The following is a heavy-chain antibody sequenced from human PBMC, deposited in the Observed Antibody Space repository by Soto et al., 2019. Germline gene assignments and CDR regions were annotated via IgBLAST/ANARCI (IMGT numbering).Heavy chain of an antibody. CDR1: GYTFTSYG. CDR2: ISAYNGNT. D-gene: IGHD3-22*01. CDR3: ARVRKKYYYDSSGYYRRGNDAFDI. Sequence: ASVKVSCKASGYTFTSYGISWVRQAPRQGLEWMGWISAYNGNTNYAQKLQGRVTMTTDTSTSTAYMELRSLRSDDAAVYYCARVRKKYYYDSSGYYRRGNDAFDIWGQGTMVTVSS. J-gene: IGHJ3*02. V-gene: IGHV1-18*01.